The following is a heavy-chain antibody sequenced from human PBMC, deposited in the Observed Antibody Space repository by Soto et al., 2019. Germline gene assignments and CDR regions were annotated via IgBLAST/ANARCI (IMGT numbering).Heavy chain of an antibody. CDR3: ARGLRNYYGVDV. CDR1: GFTFSDYW. Sequence: EVQLVESGGGLVQPGGSLRLSCVASGFTFSDYWIHWVRQAPGKGLVWVSRIKFDGSFTSHADSVKGRFTISRDNARNTVHLQMDSLRAEDTGVYYCARGLRNYYGVDVWRQGTTGTVSS. J-gene: IGHJ6*02. CDR2: IKFDGSFT. V-gene: IGHV3-74*01. D-gene: IGHD4-17*01.